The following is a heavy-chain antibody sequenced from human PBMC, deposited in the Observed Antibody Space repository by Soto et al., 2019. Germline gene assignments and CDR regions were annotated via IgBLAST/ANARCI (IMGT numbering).Heavy chain of an antibody. CDR3: ARGVSAGVDY. CDR2: MQPSTGRT. D-gene: IGHD1-26*01. Sequence: QVQLVQSGAEVRAPGASVKVSCKASGYSFTSLDINWVRQTAGQGLEWMGWMQPSTGRTGYAQKFQGRVTMTRDTSINSAYMELTTLKSDDTAFYYCARGVSAGVDYWGQGTLVTVSS. J-gene: IGHJ4*02. V-gene: IGHV1-8*01. CDR1: GYSFTSLD.